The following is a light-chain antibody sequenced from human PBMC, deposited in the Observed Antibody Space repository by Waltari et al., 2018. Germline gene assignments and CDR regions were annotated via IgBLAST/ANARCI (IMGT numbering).Light chain of an antibody. CDR2: WNN. CDR3: LAWDASLSGWV. J-gene: IGLJ3*02. Sequence: QSVLTQPPSTSGTPGQAATISCSGSSANIENNYVYWYQQLPGTAPKLLVYWNNRRPSGLTDRFFASKSGTSASLAISGLRSEDEGDYYCLAWDASLSGWVFGGGTKVTVL. V-gene: IGLV1-47*01. CDR1: SANIENNY.